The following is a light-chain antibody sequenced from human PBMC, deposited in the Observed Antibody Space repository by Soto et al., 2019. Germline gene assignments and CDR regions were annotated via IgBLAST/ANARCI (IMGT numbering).Light chain of an antibody. V-gene: IGLV2-14*01. CDR3: SSYTSSSTLYV. J-gene: IGLJ1*01. CDR1: SSDVGGYNY. Sequence: QSVLTQPASVSGSPGQSITISCTGTSSDVGGYNYVSWYQLHPGKAPKLIIYEVTNRPSGVSNRFSGSKSGDTASLTISGLHAEDEAEYYCSSYTSSSTLYVFGTGTKVTVL. CDR2: EVT.